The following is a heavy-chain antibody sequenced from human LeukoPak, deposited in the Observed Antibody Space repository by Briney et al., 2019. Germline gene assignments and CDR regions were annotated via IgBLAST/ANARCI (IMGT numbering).Heavy chain of an antibody. Sequence: ASVKVSCKASGGTFSSYDINWVRQATGQGLEWMGWMNPNSGNTGYAQKFQGRVTITRNTSISTAYMELSSLRSEDTAVYYCARIWGLRLDLGYYMDVWGKGTTVTVSS. CDR1: GGTFSSYD. V-gene: IGHV1-8*03. J-gene: IGHJ6*03. D-gene: IGHD3-16*01. CDR3: ARIWGLRLDLGYYMDV. CDR2: MNPNSGNT.